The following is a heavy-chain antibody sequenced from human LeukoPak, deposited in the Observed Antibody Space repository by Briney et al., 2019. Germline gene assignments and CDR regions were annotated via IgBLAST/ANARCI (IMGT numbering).Heavy chain of an antibody. V-gene: IGHV4-30-4*01. Sequence: SETLSLTCTVSGGSISSDDYYWTWIRQPLGKGLEWIGYIYYSGSTYYNPSLKSRVTISVDTSKRQFSLKLSSVTAADTAVYYCARVDRYSHGLDYWGQGTLVTVSS. J-gene: IGHJ4*02. CDR3: ARVDRYSHGLDY. CDR1: GGSISSDDYY. CDR2: IYYSGST. D-gene: IGHD5-18*01.